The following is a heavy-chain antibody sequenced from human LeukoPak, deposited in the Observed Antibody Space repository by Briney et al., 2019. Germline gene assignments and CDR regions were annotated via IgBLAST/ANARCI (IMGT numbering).Heavy chain of an antibody. D-gene: IGHD5-12*01. CDR1: GGTFSSYA. Sequence: SVKVSCKASGGTFSSYAISWVRQAPGQGLEWMGRIIPILGIANYAQKFQGRVTITADKSTSTAYMELSSLRSEDTAVYYCARGSGPYDYSPFDYWGQGTLVTVSS. CDR3: ARGSGPYDYSPFDY. V-gene: IGHV1-69*04. CDR2: IIPILGIA. J-gene: IGHJ4*02.